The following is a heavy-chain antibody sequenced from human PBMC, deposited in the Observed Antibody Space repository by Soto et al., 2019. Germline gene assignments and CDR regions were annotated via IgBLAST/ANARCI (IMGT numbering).Heavy chain of an antibody. CDR1: GFTFSSYG. D-gene: IGHD6-19*01. V-gene: IGHV3-30*18. J-gene: IGHJ6*02. CDR3: AKDIEVAGVFYYYYGMDV. Sequence: QVQLVESGGGVVQPGRSLRLSCAASGFTFSSYGMHWVRQAPGKGLEWVAVISYDGSNKYYADSVKGRFTISRDNSKNTLYLQMNSLRAEDTAVYYCAKDIEVAGVFYYYYGMDVWGQGTTVTVSS. CDR2: ISYDGSNK.